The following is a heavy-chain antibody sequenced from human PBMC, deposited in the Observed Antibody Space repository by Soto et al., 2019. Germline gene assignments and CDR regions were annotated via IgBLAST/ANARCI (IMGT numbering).Heavy chain of an antibody. D-gene: IGHD6-6*01. CDR3: ARDPQYSTSSQVFDS. V-gene: IGHV1-18*01. J-gene: IGHJ4*02. Sequence: QVQLVQSGADVKKPGASVKVSCKASGYTFTTYGISWVRQATGQGLEWMGRISTYNGNTKYAQKPQGRVTMTTDTSTSTAYMELRSLRSDDTAVYYCARDPQYSTSSQVFDSWGQGTLVTVSS. CDR2: ISTYNGNT. CDR1: GYTFTTYG.